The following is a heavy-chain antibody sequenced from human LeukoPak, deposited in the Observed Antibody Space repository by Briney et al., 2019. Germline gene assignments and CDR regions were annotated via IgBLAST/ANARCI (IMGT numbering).Heavy chain of an antibody. J-gene: IGHJ4*02. Sequence: PGGSLRLSCAASEFSVGSNYMTWVRQAPGKGLEWVSLIYSGGSTYYADSVKGRFTISRDNAKNSLYLQMNSLRAEDTALYYCAKHIHFDYYDSSGYYSEYYFDYWGQGTLVTVSS. CDR2: IYSGGST. CDR1: EFSVGSNY. D-gene: IGHD3-22*01. CDR3: AKHIHFDYYDSSGYYSEYYFDY. V-gene: IGHV3-66*04.